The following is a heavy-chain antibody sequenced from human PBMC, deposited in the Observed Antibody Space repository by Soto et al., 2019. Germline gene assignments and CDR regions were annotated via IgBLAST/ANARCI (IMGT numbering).Heavy chain of an antibody. CDR3: ARSLYGLLTGFHY. J-gene: IGHJ4*02. V-gene: IGHV1-2*02. CDR2: IDPNSGGT. CDR1: GYTFTDYY. Sequence: GASVKVSCKTSGYTFTDYYVHWVRQAPGQGLAWVGWIDPNSGGTTYAREFRGRVTMTRDTSISTAYMELSRLSSDDTALYYCARSLYGLLTGFHYWGQGALVTVSS. D-gene: IGHD3-9*01.